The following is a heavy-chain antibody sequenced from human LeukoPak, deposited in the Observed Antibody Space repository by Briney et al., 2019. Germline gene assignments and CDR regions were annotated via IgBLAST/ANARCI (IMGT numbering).Heavy chain of an antibody. CDR3: ARGRDTAMVRRYCYMDV. Sequence: PSETLSLTCAVSGGSFSGYYWSWIRQPPGKGLEWIGEINHSGSTNYNPSLKSRVTISVDTSKNQFSLKLSSVTAADTAVYYCARGRDTAMVRRYCYMDVWGKGTTVTVSS. V-gene: IGHV4-34*01. J-gene: IGHJ6*03. CDR2: INHSGST. CDR1: GGSFSGYY. D-gene: IGHD5-18*01.